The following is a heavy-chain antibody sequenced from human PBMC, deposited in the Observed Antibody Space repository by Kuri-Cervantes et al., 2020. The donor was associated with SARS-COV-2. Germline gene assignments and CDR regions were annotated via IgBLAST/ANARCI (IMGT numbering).Heavy chain of an antibody. CDR3: ARGAARPYYYYGMDV. Sequence: GSLRLSCTVSGASISSSTYYWGWIRQSPGKGLEWLGSIYESGDTYYNPSLRSRVTISVDRSKNQFSLKLSSVTAADTAVYYCARGAARPYYYYGMDVWGQGTTVTVSS. J-gene: IGHJ6*02. CDR2: IYESGDT. V-gene: IGHV4-39*07. D-gene: IGHD6-6*01. CDR1: GASISSSTYY.